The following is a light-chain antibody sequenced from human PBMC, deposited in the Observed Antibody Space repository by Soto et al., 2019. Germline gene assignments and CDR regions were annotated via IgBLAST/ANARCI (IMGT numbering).Light chain of an antibody. Sequence: DIQLTQSPSFLSASVGDRVTITCRASQGISSYLAWYQQKPGKAPKLLIYAASTLQSGVPSRFSGSGSGTEFTLTISSLQPEDFATYYCQQYNAWPRTFGQGTKVDIK. J-gene: IGKJ1*01. CDR2: AAS. V-gene: IGKV1-9*01. CDR3: QQYNAWPRT. CDR1: QGISSY.